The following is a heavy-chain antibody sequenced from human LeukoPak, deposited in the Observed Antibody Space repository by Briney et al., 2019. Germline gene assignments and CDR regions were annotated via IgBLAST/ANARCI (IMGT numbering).Heavy chain of an antibody. V-gene: IGHV3-23*01. Sequence: AGGSLRLSCAASGFTFSSYAMSWVRQAPGKGLEWVSAISGSGGSTYYADSVKGRFTISRDNSKNTLYLQMNSLRAEDTAVYYCAKDKRGILWFGELPYWGQGPLVTVSS. CDR3: AKDKRGILWFGELPY. CDR1: GFTFSSYA. J-gene: IGHJ4*02. D-gene: IGHD3-10*01. CDR2: ISGSGGST.